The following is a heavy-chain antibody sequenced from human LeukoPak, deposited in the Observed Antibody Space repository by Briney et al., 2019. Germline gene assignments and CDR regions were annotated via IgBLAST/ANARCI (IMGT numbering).Heavy chain of an antibody. D-gene: IGHD3-22*01. CDR1: GFTFSAYN. V-gene: IGHV3-23*01. Sequence: PGGSLRLSCASSGFTFSAYNMNWVRQAPGKGLEWVSAICGSGGSTYYADSVKGRFTISRDNSKNTLYLQMNSLRAEDTAVYYCAKDQDPDSSGYYYWGQGTLVTVSS. J-gene: IGHJ4*02. CDR3: AKDQDPDSSGYYY. CDR2: ICGSGGST.